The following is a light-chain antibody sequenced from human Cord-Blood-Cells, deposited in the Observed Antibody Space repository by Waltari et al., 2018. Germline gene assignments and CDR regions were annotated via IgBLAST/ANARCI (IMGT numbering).Light chain of an antibody. V-gene: IGKV3-11*01. CDR1: QSVSSY. CDR2: DAS. J-gene: IGKJ4*01. CDR3: QQRSNWLT. Sequence: EIVLTQSPATLSLPPGESATLSCRASQSVSSYLAWYQQKPGQAPRLLIYDASNRATGIPARFSGSGSGTDFTLTISSLEPEDFAVYYCQQRSNWLTFGGGTKVEIK.